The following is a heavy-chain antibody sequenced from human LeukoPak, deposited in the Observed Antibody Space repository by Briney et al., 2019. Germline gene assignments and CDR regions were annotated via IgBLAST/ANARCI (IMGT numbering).Heavy chain of an antibody. J-gene: IGHJ4*02. V-gene: IGHV3-7*01. CDR2: IKPDGSEK. CDR3: TRNTIAAAGDD. D-gene: IGHD6-13*01. Sequence: GGSLRLSCAASGFTFSTFWMTWVRQAPGKGLEWVANIKPDGSEKSYVDSVKGRFTVSRDNAKSSLYLHMNSLRAEGTALYYCTRNTIAAAGDDWGQGTLVTVSS. CDR1: GFTFSTFW.